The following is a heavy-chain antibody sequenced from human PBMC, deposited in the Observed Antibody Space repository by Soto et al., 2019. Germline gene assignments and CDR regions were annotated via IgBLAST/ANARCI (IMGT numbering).Heavy chain of an antibody. Sequence: EVQLVESGGGLVQPGGSLRLSCAASGFTFSNYWMSWVRQAPGKGLEWVANRKQDGSEKDYVRSVKGRFPISRDNAKKSRYLHMNTLTSEDPAVYYCARLITPGVLDSWGQATRVTVSS. CDR3: ARLITPGVLDS. V-gene: IGHV3-7*02. CDR2: RKQDGSEK. J-gene: IGHJ4*02. D-gene: IGHD7-27*01. CDR1: GFTFSNYW.